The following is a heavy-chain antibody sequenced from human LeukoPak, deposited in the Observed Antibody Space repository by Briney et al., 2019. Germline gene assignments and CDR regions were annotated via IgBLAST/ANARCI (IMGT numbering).Heavy chain of an antibody. J-gene: IGHJ5*02. CDR2: FDPEDGET. CDR1: GYTLTELS. CDR3: ATGKPDYYDRGFDP. D-gene: IGHD3-22*01. V-gene: IGHV1-24*01. Sequence: ASVRVSCKVSGYTLTELSMHWVRQAPGKGLEWMGGFDPEDGETIYAQKFEGRVTMTEDTSTDTAYMELSSLRSEDTAVYYCATGKPDYYDRGFDPWGQGTLVTVSS.